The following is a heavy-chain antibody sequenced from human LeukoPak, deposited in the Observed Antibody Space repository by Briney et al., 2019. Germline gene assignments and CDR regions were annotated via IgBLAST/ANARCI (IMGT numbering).Heavy chain of an antibody. CDR2: IYNSGTT. V-gene: IGHV4-61*02. CDR3: AAPAGMTAFDI. D-gene: IGHD1-1*01. CDR1: SGSISSDSFY. Sequence: SSETLSLTCTVSSGSISSDSFYWSWIRPPAGKGLEWIVRIYNSGTTNYNSSLKSRVTISIDTSKNQFSLKLSSVTAADTAVYYCAAPAGMTAFDIWGQGTMVTVSS. J-gene: IGHJ3*02.